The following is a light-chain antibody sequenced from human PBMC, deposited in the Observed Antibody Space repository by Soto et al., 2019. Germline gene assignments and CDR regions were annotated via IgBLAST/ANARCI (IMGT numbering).Light chain of an antibody. CDR2: DAS. CDR1: QSVSSY. Sequence: EIVLTQSPATLSLSPGERATLSCRASQSVSSYLAWYQQKPGQAPRLLIYDASNMATGIPARFSGGGSGTDFSLPISSLAPEDFAVYYCQQRFNWPRFTFGQGTKLEIK. CDR3: QQRFNWPRFT. V-gene: IGKV3-11*01. J-gene: IGKJ2*01.